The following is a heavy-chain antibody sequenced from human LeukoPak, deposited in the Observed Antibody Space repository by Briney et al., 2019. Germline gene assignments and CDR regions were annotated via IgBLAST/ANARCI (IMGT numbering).Heavy chain of an antibody. D-gene: IGHD3-3*01. Sequence: SETLSLTCAVSGGSISSNQWSWIRRPPGKGLEWIGNVYHSGNTYYNPSLKSRVTISVDTSKNQFSLKLSSVTAADTAVYYCARRFLEWLLDYWGQGTLVTVSS. CDR1: GGSISSNQ. V-gene: IGHV4-59*08. CDR3: ARRFLEWLLDY. CDR2: VYHSGNT. J-gene: IGHJ4*02.